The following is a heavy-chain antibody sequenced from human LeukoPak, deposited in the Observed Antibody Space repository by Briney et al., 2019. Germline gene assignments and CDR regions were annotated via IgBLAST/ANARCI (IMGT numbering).Heavy chain of an antibody. V-gene: IGHV4-4*07. Sequence: PSETLSLTCAVYGGSFGGYYWSWIRQPAGKGLEWIGRIYTSGSTNYNPSLKSRVTMSVDTSKNQFSLKLSSVTAADTAVYYCARESRIRTTHYMDVWGKGTTVTISS. D-gene: IGHD1-7*01. J-gene: IGHJ6*03. CDR1: GGSFGGYY. CDR3: ARESRIRTTHYMDV. CDR2: IYTSGST.